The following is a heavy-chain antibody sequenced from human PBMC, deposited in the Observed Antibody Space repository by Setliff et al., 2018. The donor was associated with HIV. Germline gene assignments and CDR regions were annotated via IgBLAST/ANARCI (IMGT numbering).Heavy chain of an antibody. V-gene: IGHV4-61*09. J-gene: IGHJ4*02. D-gene: IGHD6-13*01. CDR3: AREDKYGYSSSWYNY. CDR2: IYSIENT. CDR1: GGSFSSGNYY. Sequence: VSGGSFSSGNYYWSWIRQPAGKGLEWIEHIYSIENTNYNPSLKSRVTISVDTSKNQFSLKLRSLTAADTAVYYCAREDKYGYSSSWYNYWGQGALVTVSS.